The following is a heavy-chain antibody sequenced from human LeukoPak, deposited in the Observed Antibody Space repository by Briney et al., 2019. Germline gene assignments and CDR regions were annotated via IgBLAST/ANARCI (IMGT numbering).Heavy chain of an antibody. D-gene: IGHD1-26*01. CDR3: ARGGSYYAFDI. Sequence: GGSLRLSCAASGFTFSDYYMDWVRQAPGKGLEWVGRTRDKAQSYTTEYAASVKGRFTIPRDDSKNSLYLQMNCLKTEDTAVYYCARGGSYYAFDIWGRGTMVTVSS. CDR2: TRDKAQSYTT. J-gene: IGHJ3*02. V-gene: IGHV3-72*01. CDR1: GFTFSDYY.